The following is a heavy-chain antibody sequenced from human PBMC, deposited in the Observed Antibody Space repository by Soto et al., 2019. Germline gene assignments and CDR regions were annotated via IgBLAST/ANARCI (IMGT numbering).Heavy chain of an antibody. CDR1: GYTFTSYG. J-gene: IGHJ6*02. Sequence: ASVKVSCKASGYTFTSYGISWVRQAPGQGLEWMGWISAYNGNTNYAQKLQGRVTMTTDTSTSTAYMELRSLRSDDTAVYYCARDGIVVVVAATPESMDVWGQGTTVTVSS. CDR2: ISAYNGNT. D-gene: IGHD2-15*01. V-gene: IGHV1-18*01. CDR3: ARDGIVVVVAATPESMDV.